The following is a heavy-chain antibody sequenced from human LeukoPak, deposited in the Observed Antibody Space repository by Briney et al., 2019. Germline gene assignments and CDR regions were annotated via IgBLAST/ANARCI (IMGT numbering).Heavy chain of an antibody. V-gene: IGHV1-18*01. D-gene: IGHD3-3*01. CDR3: ARVLRYDFWSAYYFDY. J-gene: IGHJ4*02. CDR2: ISTYNGNT. Sequence: ASVKVSCKASGYTFNGYDISWVRQAPGQGLEWMAWISTYNGNTNYALKVQGRATMTTDTSTSTAYMELRSRRSDDTAVYYCARVLRYDFWSAYYFDYWGQGTLVTVSS. CDR1: GYTFNGYD.